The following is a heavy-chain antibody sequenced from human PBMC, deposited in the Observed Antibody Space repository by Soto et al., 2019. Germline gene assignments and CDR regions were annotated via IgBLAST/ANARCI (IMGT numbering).Heavy chain of an antibody. CDR2: IFPNVGTA. D-gene: IGHD6-19*01. Sequence: SVQVSCTAYGGSFSTNEIDWVRQAPGQGLEWMGRIFPNVGTADYAQKFEGRLSIIADESTSTVFMELSRLISADTAGYFCARARYRSRWGHFDPWGKGTQFTV. V-gene: IGHV1-69*01. J-gene: IGHJ5*02. CDR1: GGSFSTNE. CDR3: ARARYRSRWGHFDP.